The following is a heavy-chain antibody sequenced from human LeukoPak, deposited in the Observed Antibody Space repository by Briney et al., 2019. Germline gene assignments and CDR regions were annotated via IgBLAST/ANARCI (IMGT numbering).Heavy chain of an antibody. D-gene: IGHD5-18*01. V-gene: IGHV3-53*01. CDR3: IYGYTLDF. J-gene: IGHJ4*02. CDR1: GVTVSSNY. Sequence: PGGSLRLSCAASGVTVSSNYMNWVRQAPGKGLEWVSVIYSGGSTNYADSVKGRFTISRDNSKNTLYLQMNSLRADDTAVYYCIYGYTLDFWGQGTLVTVSS. CDR2: IYSGGST.